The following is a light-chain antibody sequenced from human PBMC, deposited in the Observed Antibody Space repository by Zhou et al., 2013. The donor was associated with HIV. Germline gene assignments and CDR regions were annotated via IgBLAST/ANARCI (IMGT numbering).Light chain of an antibody. CDR3: QQFYSYPPT. V-gene: IGKV1-39*01. Sequence: DIQMTQSPSSLSASVGDRVTITCRASQTISSYLNWYQQKPGKAPNLVIYDAVSLQSGVPSRFSGRGSGTNFTLTISSLQPEDFATYFCQQFYSYPPTFGPGTKVDIK. CDR2: DAV. J-gene: IGKJ3*01. CDR1: QTISSY.